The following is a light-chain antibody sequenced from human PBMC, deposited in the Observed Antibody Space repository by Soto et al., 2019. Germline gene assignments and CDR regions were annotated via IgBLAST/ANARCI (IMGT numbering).Light chain of an antibody. V-gene: IGKV4-1*01. J-gene: IGKJ1*01. CDR3: QQYYSTPWT. Sequence: DIVMAQSPDSLAVSLGERATINCKSSQSVLYSSNNENYLAWYQLKPGQPPQLLIYWASTRESGVPDRFSGSGSGADFTLTISSLQAEDVAVYYCQQYYSTPWTFGQGTTVEIK. CDR1: QSVLYSSNNENY. CDR2: WAS.